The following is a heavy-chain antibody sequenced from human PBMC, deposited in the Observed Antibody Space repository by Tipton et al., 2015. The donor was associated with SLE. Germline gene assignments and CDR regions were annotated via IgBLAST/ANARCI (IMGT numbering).Heavy chain of an antibody. V-gene: IGHV3-23*05. J-gene: IGHJ4*02. CDR3: AKGQLPSCRTTVSYPDDS. D-gene: IGHD4-11*01. Sequence: GSLRLSCAASGFTFYNYATNWVRQAPGKRLEWVSSISSRGNSKYYADSVKGRFTTSRDNSKNTVFLQMNSLRVEDTAIYYCAKGQLPSCRTTVSYPDDSWGQGTLVTVSS. CDR1: GFTFYNYA. CDR2: ISSRGNSK.